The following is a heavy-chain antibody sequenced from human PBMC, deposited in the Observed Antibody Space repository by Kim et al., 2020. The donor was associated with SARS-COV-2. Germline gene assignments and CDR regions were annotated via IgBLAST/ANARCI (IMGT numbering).Heavy chain of an antibody. CDR2: ISWNSGII. V-gene: IGHV3-9*01. CDR1: GFTFGDYA. J-gene: IGHJ4*02. D-gene: IGHD2-15*01. Sequence: GGSLRLSCAASGFTFGDYAMHWVRQVPGKGLEWVSGISWNSGIIGYADSVKGRFTISRDNAKNSLYLQMNSLRAEDTALYYCAKDISPGAATLSAATDYWGQGTLVTVSS. CDR3: AKDISPGAATLSAATDY.